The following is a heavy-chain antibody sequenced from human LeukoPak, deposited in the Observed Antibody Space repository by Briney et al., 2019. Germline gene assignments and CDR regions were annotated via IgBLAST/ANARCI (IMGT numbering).Heavy chain of an antibody. Sequence: GGSLRLSCAASGFTFNTFNMNWVRQAPGKGLEWVSSITSGGDYIYYADSVKGRFTTSRDNAKNSLSLQLNSLRVEDTAVYYCARESYYYGSGAYDPWAREPWSPSPQ. V-gene: IGHV3-21*04. J-gene: IGHJ5*02. D-gene: IGHD3-10*01. CDR2: ITSGGDYI. CDR1: GFTFNTFN. CDR3: ARESYYYGSGAYDP.